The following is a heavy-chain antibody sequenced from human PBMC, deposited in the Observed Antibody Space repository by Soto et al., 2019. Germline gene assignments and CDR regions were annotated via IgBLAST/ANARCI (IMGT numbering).Heavy chain of an antibody. D-gene: IGHD3-22*01. Sequence: ASVKVSCKASGYTFTSYAMHWVRQAPGQRLEWMGWINAGNGNTKYSQKFQGRVTITRDTSASTAYMELSSLRSEDTAVYYCARAEPYYYDSSGYYYSYWGQGTLVTVSS. CDR1: GYTFTSYA. CDR3: ARAEPYYYDSSGYYYSY. V-gene: IGHV1-3*01. CDR2: INAGNGNT. J-gene: IGHJ4*02.